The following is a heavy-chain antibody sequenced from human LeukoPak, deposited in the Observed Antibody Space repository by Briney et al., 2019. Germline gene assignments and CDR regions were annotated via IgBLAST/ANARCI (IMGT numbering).Heavy chain of an antibody. CDR3: ARDLNYYDSSGYYPDAFGI. Sequence: SETLSPTCTVSGGSISSGGYYWSWIRQPPGKGLEWIGYIYHSGSTYYNPSLKSRVTISVDRSKNQFSLKLSSVTAADTAVYYCARDLNYYDSSGYYPDAFGIWGQGTMVTVSS. CDR2: IYHSGST. J-gene: IGHJ3*02. V-gene: IGHV4-30-2*01. CDR1: GGSISSGGYY. D-gene: IGHD3-22*01.